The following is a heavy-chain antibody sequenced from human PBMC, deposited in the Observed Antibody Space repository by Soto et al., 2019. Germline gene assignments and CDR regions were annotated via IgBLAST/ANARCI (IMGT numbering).Heavy chain of an antibody. CDR2: TYYRSKWYN. Sequence: SQTLSLSCAISGDSVSSNSSAWSWIRHSPSRGLEWLGRTYYRSKWYNDYAVSVKSRITINPDTSKNQFSLQLNSVTPEDTAVYRCARGLGITIFEVVIKARHMEGWGQGTPVTVSS. CDR1: GDSVSSNSSA. V-gene: IGHV6-1*01. D-gene: IGHD3-3*01. J-gene: IGHJ6*02. CDR3: ARGLGITIFEVVIKARHMEG.